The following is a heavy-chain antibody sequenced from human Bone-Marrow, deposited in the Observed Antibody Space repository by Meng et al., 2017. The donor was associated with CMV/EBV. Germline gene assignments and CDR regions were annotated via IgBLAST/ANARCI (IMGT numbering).Heavy chain of an antibody. CDR1: GGSVSSEFYH. V-gene: IGHV4-61*01. CDR3: ASLIVGNGGRGH. J-gene: IGHJ4*02. D-gene: IGHD2/OR15-2a*01. CDR2: TVYGGGT. Sequence: SEALSLTCIVSGGSVSSEFYHWNWIRQSPGKGLEWIGQTVYGGGTNYNPSLKSRLTISIDTSKNQFSLNLNSATAADTALYYCASLIVGNGGRGHWGQGTLVTVSS.